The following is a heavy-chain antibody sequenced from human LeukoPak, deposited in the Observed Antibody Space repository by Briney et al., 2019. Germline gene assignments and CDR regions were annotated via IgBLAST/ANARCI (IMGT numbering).Heavy chain of an antibody. J-gene: IGHJ4*02. CDR3: AREFPDYDILTGYYGYYFDY. CDR1: GFTFSSYA. Sequence: GGALRLSCAASGFTFSSYAMHWVRQAPGKGLEGVAGISYDGSNKYYADSVKGRFTISRDNSKNTLYLQMNSLRAEDTAVYYCAREFPDYDILTGYYGYYFDYWGQGTLVTVSS. CDR2: ISYDGSNK. D-gene: IGHD3-9*01. V-gene: IGHV3-30*04.